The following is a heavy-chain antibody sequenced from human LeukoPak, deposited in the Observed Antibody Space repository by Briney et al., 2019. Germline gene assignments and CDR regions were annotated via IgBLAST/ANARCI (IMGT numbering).Heavy chain of an antibody. D-gene: IGHD2-21*02. CDR1: GGSFSGYY. CDR2: INHSGST. J-gene: IGHJ3*02. CDR3: ARLPGGDSSSVVAFDI. Sequence: SETLSLTCAVYGGSFSGYYWSWIRQPPGKGLEWIGEINHSGSTNYSPSLKSRVTMSVDTSKNQFSLNLRSVTAADTAVYYCARLPGGDSSSVVAFDIWGQGTMVTVSS. V-gene: IGHV4-34*01.